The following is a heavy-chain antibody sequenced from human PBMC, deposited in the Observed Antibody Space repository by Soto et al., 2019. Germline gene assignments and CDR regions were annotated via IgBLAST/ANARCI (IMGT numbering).Heavy chain of an antibody. Sequence: SETLSLTCTVAGASMNSYHWSWIRQPAGKGLEWIGHIHSSGSTNYNPSLKSRVTMSVDTSKNQFSLRLMSLTAADTAVYYCARDQGVAAAGITWFDPWGQGSLVTVSS. CDR2: IHSSGST. CDR3: ARDQGVAAAGITWFDP. J-gene: IGHJ5*02. CDR1: GASMNSYH. V-gene: IGHV4-4*07. D-gene: IGHD6-13*01.